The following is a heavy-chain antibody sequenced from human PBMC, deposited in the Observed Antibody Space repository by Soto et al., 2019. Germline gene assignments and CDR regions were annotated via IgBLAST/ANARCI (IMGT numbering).Heavy chain of an antibody. D-gene: IGHD6-6*01. CDR3: PHYLSPVRPDY. CDR1: GFSLSTSGVG. V-gene: IGHV2-5*02. J-gene: IGHJ4*02. Sequence: QITLKESGPTLVKPTQTLTLTCTFSGFSLSTSGVGVGWIRQPPGKALEWIALIYWDDDQRHSPSLGSSLTIPQDTDNTQAVPTLPNITPVDTATYYCPHYLSPVRPDYWRQGTLVTVSS. CDR2: IYWDDDQ.